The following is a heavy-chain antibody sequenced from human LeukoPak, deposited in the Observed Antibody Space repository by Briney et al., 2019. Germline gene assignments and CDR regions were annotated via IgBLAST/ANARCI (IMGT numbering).Heavy chain of an antibody. D-gene: IGHD5-12*01. CDR2: ISGSGGST. CDR1: GFTFSSYA. CDR3: AKGRGYDSVGDDY. V-gene: IGHV3-23*01. J-gene: IGHJ4*02. Sequence: GGSLRLSCAASGFTFSSYAMSWVRQAPGKGLEWVSAISGSGGSTYYADSVKGRFTISRDNTKNTLYLQMNSLRAEDTAVYYCAKGRGYDSVGDDYWGQGTLVTVSS.